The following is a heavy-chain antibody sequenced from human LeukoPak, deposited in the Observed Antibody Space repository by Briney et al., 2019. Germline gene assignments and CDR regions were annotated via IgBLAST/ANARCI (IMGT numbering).Heavy chain of an antibody. Sequence: QPGGSLRLSCAASGFTFSSYEMNWVRQAPGKGLEWVSYISSSGSTIYYADSVKGRFTISRDNAKSSLYLQMNSLRAEDTAVYYCARAKLGRTKYSSSLIDIWGQGTMVTVSS. D-gene: IGHD6-13*01. V-gene: IGHV3-48*03. J-gene: IGHJ3*02. CDR1: GFTFSSYE. CDR3: ARAKLGRTKYSSSLIDI. CDR2: ISSSGSTI.